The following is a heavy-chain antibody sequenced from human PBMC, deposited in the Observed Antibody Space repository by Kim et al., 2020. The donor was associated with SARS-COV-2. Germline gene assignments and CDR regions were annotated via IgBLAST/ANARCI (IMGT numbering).Heavy chain of an antibody. J-gene: IGHJ3*02. CDR3: AREGTTGTTKESDAFDI. CDR2: IYYSGST. D-gene: IGHD1-1*01. V-gene: IGHV4-59*01. Sequence: SETLSLTCTVSGGSISSYYWSWIRQPPGKGLEWIGYIYYSGSTNYNPSLKSRVTISVDTSKNQFSLKLSSVTAADTAVYYCAREGTTGTTKESDAFDIWGQGTMVTVSS. CDR1: GGSISSYY.